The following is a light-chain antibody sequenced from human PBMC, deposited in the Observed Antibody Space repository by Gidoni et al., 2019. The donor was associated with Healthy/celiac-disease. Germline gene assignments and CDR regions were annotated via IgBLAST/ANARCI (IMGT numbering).Light chain of an antibody. CDR3: QQYDNLPPMCS. J-gene: IGKJ2*04. V-gene: IGKV1-33*01. CDR1: QYISNY. CDR2: DAS. Sequence: DIQMTQSPSSLSASVGVRVTITCQASQYISNYLNWYQQKPGKAPKLLIYDASTLETGVPSRFSGSGSGRDFIITISSLQPEDIATYYCQQYDNLPPMCSFXXXTRLEIK.